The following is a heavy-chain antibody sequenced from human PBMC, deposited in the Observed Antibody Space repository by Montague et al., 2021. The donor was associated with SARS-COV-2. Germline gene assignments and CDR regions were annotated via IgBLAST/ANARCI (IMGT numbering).Heavy chain of an antibody. CDR2: IYYSGST. J-gene: IGHJ4*02. CDR3: ARQREATVVTDLLIDN. D-gene: IGHD4-23*01. V-gene: IGHV4-59*08. Sequence: SETLSLTCTVSGGSISSYYWSWIRQPPGKGLEWIGYIYYSGSTNYNPSLKSRGTISVDTSKNQFSLKLSSVTAADTAVYYCARQREATVVTDLLIDNWGQGTLVTVSS. CDR1: GGSISSYY.